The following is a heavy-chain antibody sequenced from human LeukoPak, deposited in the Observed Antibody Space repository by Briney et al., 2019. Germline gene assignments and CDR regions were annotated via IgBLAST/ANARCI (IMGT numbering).Heavy chain of an antibody. V-gene: IGHV4-39*01. J-gene: IGHJ4*02. CDR1: VDSISSTSYY. D-gene: IGHD3-9*01. CDR2: IYYSGSP. Sequence: PSEALSLTCTVSVDSISSTSYYWGWIRQPRGKGREMHGSIYYSGSPYYHPSLKSRVPISVDPSKNQCSQKLSSVTAADTTVYYCASCPLFRSFDWLLHPFRYWGQGTLVTVSS. CDR3: ASCPLFRSFDWLLHPFRY.